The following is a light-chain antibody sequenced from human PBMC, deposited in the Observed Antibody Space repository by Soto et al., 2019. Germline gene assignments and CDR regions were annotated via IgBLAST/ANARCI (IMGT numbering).Light chain of an antibody. V-gene: IGKV1-5*01. CDR1: QSISSW. J-gene: IGKJ1*01. CDR3: QQAYGAPPT. CDR2: DAS. Sequence: DIQMTQSPSTLSASVGDRVTITCRASQSISSWLAWYQQKPGKAPKLLIYDASSLQTGVPSRFSGSGSGTDFTLTISSLQREDFATYYCQQAYGAPPTFGQGTKVDIK.